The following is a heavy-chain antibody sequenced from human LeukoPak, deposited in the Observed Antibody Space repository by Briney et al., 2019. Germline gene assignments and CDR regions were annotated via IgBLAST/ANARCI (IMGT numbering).Heavy chain of an antibody. CDR2: IYYGGST. Sequence: PSETLSLTCTASGGSISSYYWSWIRKPPGKGLEWIGYIYYGGSTNYNPSLKRRVTISVDTSKKQFSLKLSSVTAADTAVYCCVREVGTAYFDYWGQGTLVTVSS. CDR3: VREVGTAYFDY. J-gene: IGHJ4*02. V-gene: IGHV4-59*01. D-gene: IGHD1-1*01. CDR1: GGSISSYY.